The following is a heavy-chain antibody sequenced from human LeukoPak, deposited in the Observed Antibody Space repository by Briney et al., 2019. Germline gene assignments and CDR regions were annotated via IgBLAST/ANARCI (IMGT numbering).Heavy chain of an antibody. Sequence: SETLSLTCTVSGGSINNYYWSWIRQTPGKGLEWIGYIYYSGSTNYNPSLKSRVTISVDTSKNQSSLKLSSVTAADTAVYYCARSDWMRWFDPWGLGTLVTVSS. D-gene: IGHD1-1*01. CDR1: GGSINNYY. CDR3: ARSDWMRWFDP. V-gene: IGHV4-59*08. J-gene: IGHJ5*02. CDR2: IYYSGST.